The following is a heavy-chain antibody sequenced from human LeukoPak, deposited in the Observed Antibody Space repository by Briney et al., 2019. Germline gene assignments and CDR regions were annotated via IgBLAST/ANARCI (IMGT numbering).Heavy chain of an antibody. CDR2: ITSTTGYI. CDR3: ARVLLPSGMGY. CDR1: GFTFSSYA. J-gene: IGHJ4*02. D-gene: IGHD2-2*01. Sequence: GGSLRLSCAASGFTFSSYAMSWVRQAPGKGLEWVSSITSTTGYISYADSVKGRFTISRDNAKNSLYLQMNSLRAEDTAVYYCARVLLPSGMGYWGQGTLVTVSS. V-gene: IGHV3-21*01.